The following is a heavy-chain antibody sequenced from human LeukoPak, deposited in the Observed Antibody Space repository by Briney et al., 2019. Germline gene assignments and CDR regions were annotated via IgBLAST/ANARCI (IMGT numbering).Heavy chain of an antibody. CDR1: GYIFTNFA. Sequence: VASVRVSCKASGYIFTNFAIHWVSQAPGQRLEWMGWINAGSGYTESSQKFQGRVTITRDTSASTAYMELSSLRSEDTAVYYCARDPGRWFFDYWGQGTLVTVSS. J-gene: IGHJ4*02. CDR2: INAGSGYT. D-gene: IGHD2-15*01. V-gene: IGHV1-3*01. CDR3: ARDPGRWFFDY.